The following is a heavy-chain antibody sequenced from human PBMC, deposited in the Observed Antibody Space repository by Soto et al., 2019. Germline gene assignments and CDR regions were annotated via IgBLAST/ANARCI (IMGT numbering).Heavy chain of an antibody. CDR3: ARGGHVVVVTAALDY. CDR2: VNPSGGHT. Sequence: QVQLMQSGAEVKKPGASVKVSCKASGDTFTDYYIHWVRQAPGQGLEWMGTVNPSGGHTTYAQHFLGRVIMTMVTSTSTLYMELTSLTSDDTAIYYCARGGHVVVVTAALDYWGQGTLVTVSS. J-gene: IGHJ4*02. CDR1: GDTFTDYY. V-gene: IGHV1-46*01. D-gene: IGHD2-21*02.